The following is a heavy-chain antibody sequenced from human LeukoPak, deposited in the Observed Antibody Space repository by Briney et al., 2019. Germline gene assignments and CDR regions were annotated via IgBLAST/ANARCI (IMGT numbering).Heavy chain of an antibody. J-gene: IGHJ4*02. CDR1: GGTFSSYA. D-gene: IGHD6-6*01. Sequence: GASVNVSCKASGGTFSSYAISWVRQAPGQGLEWMGGIIPIFGTANYAQKFQGRVTITADESTSTAYMELSSLRSEDTAVYYCARQFARIAARPMEFDYWGQGTLVTVSS. CDR3: ARQFARIAARPMEFDY. V-gene: IGHV1-69*13. CDR2: IIPIFGTA.